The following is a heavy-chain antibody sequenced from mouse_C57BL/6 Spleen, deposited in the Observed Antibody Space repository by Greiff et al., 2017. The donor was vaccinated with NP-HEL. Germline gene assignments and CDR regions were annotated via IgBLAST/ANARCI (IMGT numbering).Heavy chain of an antibody. D-gene: IGHD2-3*01. Sequence: VQLQQSGAELVRPGASVKLSCTASGFNIKDYYMHWVKQRPEQGLEWIGRIDPEDGDTEYAPKFQGKATMTADTSSNTAYLQLSSLTSEDTAVYYCTTKGLDGYLYYAMDYWGQGTSVTVSS. CDR2: IDPEDGDT. CDR1: GFNIKDYY. J-gene: IGHJ4*01. CDR3: TTKGLDGYLYYAMDY. V-gene: IGHV14-1*01.